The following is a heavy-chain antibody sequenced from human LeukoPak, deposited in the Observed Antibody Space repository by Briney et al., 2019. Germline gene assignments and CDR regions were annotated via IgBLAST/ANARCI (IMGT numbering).Heavy chain of an antibody. V-gene: IGHV3-23*01. CDR1: GFTFSSYG. CDR3: ARGYNWFDP. Sequence: GGTLRLSCAASGFTFSSYGMSWVRQAPGKGLEWVSAISGSGGSTYYADSVKGRVTISRDSSKNTLYLRMNSLRAEDTAVYYCARGYNWFDPWGQGTLVTVSS. CDR2: ISGSGGST. J-gene: IGHJ5*02.